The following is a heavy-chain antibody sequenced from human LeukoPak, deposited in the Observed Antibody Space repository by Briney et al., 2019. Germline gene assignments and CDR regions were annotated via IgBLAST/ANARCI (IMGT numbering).Heavy chain of an antibody. D-gene: IGHD3-22*01. CDR3: ARASGITMIVVLNHDAFDI. V-gene: IGHV4-39*07. J-gene: IGHJ3*02. CDR1: GVSFISSSYY. CDR2: IYYSGST. Sequence: SETLSLTCTVSGVSFISSSYYWGWVRQPPGKGLEWIGSIYYSGSTSYNPSLESRVTISVDTSKTQFSLKLSSVPAADTAVYYCARASGITMIVVLNHDAFDIWGHGTMVTVSS.